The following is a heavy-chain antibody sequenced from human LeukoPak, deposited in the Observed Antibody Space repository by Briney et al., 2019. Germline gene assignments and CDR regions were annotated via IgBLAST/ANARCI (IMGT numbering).Heavy chain of an antibody. CDR3: ARAQRYYDSSGYYYVHGVFDY. D-gene: IGHD3-22*01. CDR2: IYYSGSL. CDR1: GGSISSSSYY. J-gene: IGHJ4*02. Sequence: SETLSLTCTVSGGSISSSSYYWGWIRQPPGKGLEWIWSIYYSGSLYYNPSLKSRVTISVDTSKNQFSLKLSSVTVADTAVYYCARAQRYYDSSGYYYVHGVFDYWGQGTLVTVSA. V-gene: IGHV4-39*01.